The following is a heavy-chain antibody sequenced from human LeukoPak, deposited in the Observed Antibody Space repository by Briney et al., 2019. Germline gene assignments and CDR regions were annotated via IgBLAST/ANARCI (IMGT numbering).Heavy chain of an antibody. Sequence: ASVKVSCKASGYTFTSYDINWVRQATGQGLEWMGWMNPNSGNTGYAQKFQGRVTMTRNTSISTAYMELSSLRSEDTALYYCARAAWVSTSSKYYFDNWGQGTLVSVSS. CDR2: MNPNSGNT. CDR1: GYTFTSYD. CDR3: ARAAWVSTSSKYYFDN. V-gene: IGHV1-8*01. J-gene: IGHJ4*02. D-gene: IGHD2-21*01.